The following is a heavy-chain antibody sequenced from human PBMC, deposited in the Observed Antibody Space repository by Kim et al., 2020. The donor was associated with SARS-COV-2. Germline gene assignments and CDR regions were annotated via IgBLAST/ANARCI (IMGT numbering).Heavy chain of an antibody. Sequence: SETLSLTCTVSGGSISSGGYYWSWIRQHPGKGLEWIGYIYYSGSTYYNPSLKSRVTISVDTSKNQFSLKLSSVTAADTAVYYCARGPGLGGSCYYFDYWGQGTLVTVSS. D-gene: IGHD2-15*01. V-gene: IGHV4-31*03. CDR3: ARGPGLGGSCYYFDY. CDR1: GGSISSGGYY. J-gene: IGHJ4*02. CDR2: IYYSGST.